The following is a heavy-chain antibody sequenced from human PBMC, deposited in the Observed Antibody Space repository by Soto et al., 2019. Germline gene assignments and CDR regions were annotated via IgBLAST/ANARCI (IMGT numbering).Heavy chain of an antibody. J-gene: IGHJ4*02. CDR2: ITSARST. Sequence: PGGSLRLSCAASGFTFSSSAMSWVRQAPGKGLEWVSAITSARSTYYGDSVKGRFTISRDNSRNTLYLQMNSLRPEDTAVYYCARAFSGSYPNFDYWGQGTLVTVSS. D-gene: IGHD1-26*01. CDR1: GFTFSSSA. V-gene: IGHV3-23*01. CDR3: ARAFSGSYPNFDY.